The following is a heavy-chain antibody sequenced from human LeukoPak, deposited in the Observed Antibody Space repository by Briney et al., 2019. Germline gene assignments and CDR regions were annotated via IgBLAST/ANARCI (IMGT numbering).Heavy chain of an antibody. CDR2: ISSNSSYI. Sequence: GGSLRLSCAASGFTFSSYSMNWVRQAPGKGLEWVSSISSNSSYIYYADSVKGRFTISRDNAKNSLYLQMNSLRAEDTALYYCARGGSYGGYHSYWGQGTLVTVSS. CDR1: GFTFSSYS. J-gene: IGHJ4*02. V-gene: IGHV3-21*01. D-gene: IGHD4-23*01. CDR3: ARGGSYGGYHSY.